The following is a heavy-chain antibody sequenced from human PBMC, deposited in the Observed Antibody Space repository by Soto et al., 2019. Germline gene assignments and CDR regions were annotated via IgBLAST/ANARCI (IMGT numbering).Heavy chain of an antibody. CDR3: ARDRSEIVVVPAAPYYYYGMDV. J-gene: IGHJ6*02. Sequence: GASVKVSCKASGGTFSSYAISWVRQAPGRGLEWMGGIIPIFGTANYAQKFQGRVTITADESTSTAYMELSSLRSEDTAVYYCARDRSEIVVVPAAPYYYYGMDVWGQGTTVTVSS. CDR2: IIPIFGTA. V-gene: IGHV1-69*13. CDR1: GGTFSSYA. D-gene: IGHD2-2*01.